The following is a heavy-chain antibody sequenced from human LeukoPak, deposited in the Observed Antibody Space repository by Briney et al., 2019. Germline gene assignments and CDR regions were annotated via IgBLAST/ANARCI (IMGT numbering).Heavy chain of an antibody. J-gene: IGHJ5*02. V-gene: IGHV1-46*01. CDR3: ARDNSVRDEAWWFNA. D-gene: IGHD5-24*01. CDR1: GYTFTSNY. Sequence: GASVKPSRKAFGYTFTSNYMHWVRQAPGPGPEWMGVISPSGGSTTYAQKFQGRVTLTRDMSTSTDYLELSSLRSEDTAVYYCARDNSVRDEAWWFNAWGQGTLVTVSS. CDR2: ISPSGGST.